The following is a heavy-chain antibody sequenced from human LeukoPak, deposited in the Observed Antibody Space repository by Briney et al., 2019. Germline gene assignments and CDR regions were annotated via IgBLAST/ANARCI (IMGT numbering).Heavy chain of an antibody. V-gene: IGHV4-59*08. Sequence: SETLSLTCTVSGGSISNYYWSWIRQPPGKGLEWIGYIYYGGSTNYNPSLKSRVTISVDTSKNQFSLKLSSVTAADTAVYYCARWGGDYYDSSGYYSWGQGTLVTVSS. CDR2: IYYGGST. CDR3: ARWGGDYYDSSGYYS. CDR1: GGSISNYY. J-gene: IGHJ4*02. D-gene: IGHD3-22*01.